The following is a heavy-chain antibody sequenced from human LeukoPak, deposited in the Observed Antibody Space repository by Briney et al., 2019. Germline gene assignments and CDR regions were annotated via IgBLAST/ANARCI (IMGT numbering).Heavy chain of an antibody. CDR3: VRDRDSTGYYDY. D-gene: IGHD3-22*01. Sequence: GGSLRLSCAASGFTVSSNYMSWVRQVPGEGLEWVSVVYNGDNTNYADSVKGRFTISRDNSKNTLYLQMNSLRAEDTAVYYCVRDRDSTGYYDYWGQGTLVTVSS. V-gene: IGHV3-66*01. CDR1: GFTVSSNY. J-gene: IGHJ4*02. CDR2: VYNGDNT.